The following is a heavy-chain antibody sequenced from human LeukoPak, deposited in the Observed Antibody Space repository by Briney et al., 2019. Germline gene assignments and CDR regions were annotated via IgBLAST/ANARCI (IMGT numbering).Heavy chain of an antibody. CDR3: ARELLRGPYGMDV. D-gene: IGHD3-22*01. J-gene: IGHJ6*02. Sequence: GGSLRLSCAASGFTFSSYAMSWGRQAPGKGPEWVAVISYDENNKYYADSVKGRFTISRDNSKNTLYLQMNSLRAEDTAVYYCARELLRGPYGMDVWGQGTTVTVSS. CDR1: GFTFSSYA. V-gene: IGHV3-30-3*01. CDR2: ISYDENNK.